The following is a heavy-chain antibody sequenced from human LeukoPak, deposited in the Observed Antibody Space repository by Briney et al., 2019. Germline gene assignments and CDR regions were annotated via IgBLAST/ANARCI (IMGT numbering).Heavy chain of an antibody. D-gene: IGHD5-18*01. CDR3: ARDQGYSYGYSYYYYYMDV. CDR2: IIPIFGTA. Sequence: SVKVSCKASGGTFSSYAISWVRQAPGQGLEWMGGIIPIFGTANYAQKFQGRVTITADESTSTAYMELSSLRSEDTAVYYCARDQGYSYGYSYYYYYMDVWGKGTTVTVSS. CDR1: GGTFSSYA. V-gene: IGHV1-69*13. J-gene: IGHJ6*03.